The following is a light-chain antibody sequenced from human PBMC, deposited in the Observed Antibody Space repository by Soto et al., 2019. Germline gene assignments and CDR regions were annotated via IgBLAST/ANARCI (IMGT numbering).Light chain of an antibody. Sequence: DIQMTQSPSTLSASVGDRVTSTCRASQSISSWLAWYQQKPGKAPKLLIYDASSLERGVASRFSGSGSGTEFTLTISSLQPDDFATYYCQQYNSYSFGQGTKV. CDR3: QQYNSYS. J-gene: IGKJ1*01. V-gene: IGKV1-5*01. CDR1: QSISSW. CDR2: DAS.